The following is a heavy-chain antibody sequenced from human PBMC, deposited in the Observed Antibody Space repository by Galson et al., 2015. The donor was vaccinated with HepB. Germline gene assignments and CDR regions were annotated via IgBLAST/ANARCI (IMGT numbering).Heavy chain of an antibody. Sequence: SLRLSCAASKFTFSGYYMSWIRQAPGKGLEWVSYITDSGSTTYYADSVKGRFTISRDNAKNSLSLQMNSLRAEDTAVYYCARVRFCSSPSCRYYYFYMDVWGKGTTVTVSS. CDR3: ARVRFCSSPSCRYYYFYMDV. J-gene: IGHJ6*03. CDR1: KFTFSGYY. V-gene: IGHV3-11*01. D-gene: IGHD2-2*01. CDR2: ITDSGSTT.